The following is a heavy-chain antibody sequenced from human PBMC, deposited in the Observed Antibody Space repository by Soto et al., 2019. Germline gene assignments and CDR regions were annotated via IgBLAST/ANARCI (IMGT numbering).Heavy chain of an antibody. V-gene: IGHV3-7*05. CDR2: IKQDGSEK. Sequence: GSLRLSCAASGFTFSSYWMSWVRQAPGKGLEWVANIKQDGSEKYYVDSVKGRFTISRDNAKNSLYLQMNSLRAEDTAVYYCARDPRHYDSSGYYVNWGQGTLVTVSS. J-gene: IGHJ4*02. CDR3: ARDPRHYDSSGYYVN. CDR1: GFTFSSYW. D-gene: IGHD3-22*01.